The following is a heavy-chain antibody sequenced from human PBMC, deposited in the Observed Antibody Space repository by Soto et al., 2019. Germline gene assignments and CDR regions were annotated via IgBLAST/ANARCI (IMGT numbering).Heavy chain of an antibody. Sequence: ASVKVSCKASGYTFTGYYMHWVRQAPGQGLEWMGWINPNSGGTNYAQKFQGRVTMTRDTSISTAYMELSRLRSDDTAVYYCARSATEAPDYYYGIHVWGQGTTVTVSS. V-gene: IGHV1-2*02. CDR1: GYTFTGYY. J-gene: IGHJ6*02. CDR3: ARSATEAPDYYYGIHV. CDR2: INPNSGGT.